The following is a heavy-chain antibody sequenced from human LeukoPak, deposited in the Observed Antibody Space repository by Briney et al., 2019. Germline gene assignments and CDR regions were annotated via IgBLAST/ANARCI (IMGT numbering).Heavy chain of an antibody. D-gene: IGHD2-15*01. V-gene: IGHV3-23*01. CDR1: GFTFSTYA. J-gene: IGHJ4*02. Sequence: GGSLRLSCAASGFTFSTYAMSWVRQTPGKGLERVAAISVDNPATYHANSVKGRFTISRDTSKNTLHLQMSGLRDEDTARYDCAKEPVVPCSGAFCYHFDSWGQGTLVTVSS. CDR2: ISVDNPAT. CDR3: AKEPVVPCSGAFCYHFDS.